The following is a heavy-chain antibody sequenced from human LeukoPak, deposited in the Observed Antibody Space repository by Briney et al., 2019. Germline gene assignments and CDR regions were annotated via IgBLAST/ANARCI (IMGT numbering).Heavy chain of an antibody. D-gene: IGHD3-3*01. Sequence: GASVKVSCKASGGTFSSYAISWVRQAPGQGLEWMGGIIPIFGTANYAQKFQGRVTITADESTSTAYMELSSLRSEDTAVYYCARETETPYDFGVVTNWFDPWGQGTLVTVSS. J-gene: IGHJ5*02. CDR1: GGTFSSYA. V-gene: IGHV1-69*13. CDR2: IIPIFGTA. CDR3: ARETETPYDFGVVTNWFDP.